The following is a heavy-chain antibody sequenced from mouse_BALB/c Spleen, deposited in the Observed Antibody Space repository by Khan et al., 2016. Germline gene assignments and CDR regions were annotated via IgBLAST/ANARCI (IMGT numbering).Heavy chain of an antibody. CDR2: ISYDGST. Sequence: EVQLQESGPGLVKPTQSLSLTCSVTGYSITSGYYWNWIRQFPGNKLEWMGYISYDGSTNYNPSLKNRISITRDTSKNQFLLKLNSVTSEDTATYYCARAWYFAYWGQGTTLTVSS. CDR1: GYSITSGYY. J-gene: IGHJ2*01. V-gene: IGHV3-6*02. CDR3: ARAWYFAY.